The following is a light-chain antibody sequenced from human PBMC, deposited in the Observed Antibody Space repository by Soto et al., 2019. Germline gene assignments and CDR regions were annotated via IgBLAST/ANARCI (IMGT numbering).Light chain of an antibody. J-gene: IGKJ1*01. CDR3: QQYAGSPRT. V-gene: IGKV3-20*01. CDR2: SAS. CDR1: QNLGTLY. Sequence: EIVLTQSPGTLSLSPGERGTLSCRASQNLGTLYLAWFQQKSGQAPRLLIYSASRRATGIPDRFTGSGSGIDFTLTINRVEPEDFAVYFCQQYAGSPRTSGQGTKVEIK.